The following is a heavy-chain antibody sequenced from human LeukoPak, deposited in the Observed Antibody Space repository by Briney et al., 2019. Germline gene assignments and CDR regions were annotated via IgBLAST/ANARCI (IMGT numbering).Heavy chain of an antibody. J-gene: IGHJ4*02. D-gene: IGHD1-26*01. Sequence: ASVNVSCKASGYIFTGYYMHWVRPAPGQGLEWMGWINPNSGGTNSAQKFQGRVTMTRDTSISTAYMALSRLTSDDTAVYYCARHPYSGSYHFDYWGQGTLVTVSS. CDR1: GYIFTGYY. CDR2: INPNSGGT. CDR3: ARHPYSGSYHFDY. V-gene: IGHV1-2*02.